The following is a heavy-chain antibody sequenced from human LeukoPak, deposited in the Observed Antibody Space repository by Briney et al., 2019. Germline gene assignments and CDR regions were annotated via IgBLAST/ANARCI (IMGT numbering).Heavy chain of an antibody. CDR1: GITLSNYG. J-gene: IGHJ4*02. Sequence: PGGSLRLSCAVSGITLSNYGMSWGRQAPGKGLEWVAGISGSGGGTNYADSVKGRFTISRDNAKNSLYLQMNSLRAEDTALYYCAKVGARYYGSGSYYFDYWGQGTLVTVSS. CDR3: AKVGARYYGSGSYYFDY. CDR2: ISGSGGGT. D-gene: IGHD3-10*01. V-gene: IGHV3-23*01.